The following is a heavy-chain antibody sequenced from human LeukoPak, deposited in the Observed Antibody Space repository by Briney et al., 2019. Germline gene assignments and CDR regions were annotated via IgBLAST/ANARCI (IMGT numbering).Heavy chain of an antibody. V-gene: IGHV3-30-3*01. D-gene: IGHD3-22*01. Sequence: GGSLRLSCAASGFTFSSYAMHWVRQAPGKGLEWVAVISYDGSNKYYADSVKGRFTISRDNSKNTLYLQMNSLRAEDTAVYYCARDYYDSSGYPDYWGQGTLVAVSS. CDR2: ISYDGSNK. J-gene: IGHJ4*02. CDR1: GFTFSSYA. CDR3: ARDYYDSSGYPDY.